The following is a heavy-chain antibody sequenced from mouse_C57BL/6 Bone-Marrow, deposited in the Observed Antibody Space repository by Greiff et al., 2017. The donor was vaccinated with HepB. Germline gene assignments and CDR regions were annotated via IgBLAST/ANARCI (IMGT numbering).Heavy chain of an antibody. CDR2: IHPNSGST. V-gene: IGHV1-64*01. J-gene: IGHJ3*01. D-gene: IGHD2-2*01. Sequence: QVQLKQPGAELVKPGASVKLSCKASGYTFTSYWMHWVKQRPGQGLEWIGMIHPNSGSTNYNEKFKSKATLTVDKSSSTAYMQLSSLTSEDYAFYYCARSGSTMVTTGWFAYWGQGTLVTVSA. CDR3: ARSGSTMVTTGWFAY. CDR1: GYTFTSYW.